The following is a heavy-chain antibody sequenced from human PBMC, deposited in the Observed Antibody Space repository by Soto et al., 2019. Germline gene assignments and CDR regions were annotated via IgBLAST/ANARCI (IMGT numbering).Heavy chain of an antibody. J-gene: IGHJ4*02. CDR3: ARFVGLYYDSSGYYTGNYFDY. Sequence: PSETLSLTCTVSGGSISSGGYYWSWIRQHPGKGLEWIGYIYYSGSTYYNPSLKSRVTISVDTSKKQFSLKLSSVTAADKAVYYCARFVGLYYDSSGYYTGNYFDYWGKGTLVTVSS. D-gene: IGHD3-22*01. CDR2: IYYSGST. CDR1: GGSISSGGYY. V-gene: IGHV4-31*03.